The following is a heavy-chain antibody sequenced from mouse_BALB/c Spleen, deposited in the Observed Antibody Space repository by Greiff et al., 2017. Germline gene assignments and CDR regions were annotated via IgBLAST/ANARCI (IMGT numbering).Heavy chain of an antibody. V-gene: IGHV14-1*02. J-gene: IGHJ3*01. CDR2: IDPENGNT. Sequence: VQLQQSGAELVRPGASVKLSCKASGFNIKDYYMHWVKQRPEQGLEWIGWIDPENGNTIYDPKFQGKANITADTSSNTAYLQLNSLTSEDTAVYYYDRIRYYGSSHGIAYWGQGTLVTVSA. CDR3: DRIRYYGSSHGIAY. D-gene: IGHD1-1*01. CDR1: GFNIKDYY.